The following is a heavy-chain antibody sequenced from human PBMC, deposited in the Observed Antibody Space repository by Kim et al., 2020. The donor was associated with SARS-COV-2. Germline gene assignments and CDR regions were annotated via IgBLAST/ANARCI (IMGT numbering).Heavy chain of an antibody. Sequence: GGSLRLSCAASGFTFDDYAMHWVRQAPGKGLEWVSGISWNSGSIGYADSVKGRFTISRDNAKNSLYLQMNSLRAEDTALYYCAKDSSAAGTSIDYWGQG. CDR1: GFTFDDYA. J-gene: IGHJ4*02. CDR2: ISWNSGSI. D-gene: IGHD6-19*01. CDR3: AKDSSAAGTSIDY. V-gene: IGHV3-9*01.